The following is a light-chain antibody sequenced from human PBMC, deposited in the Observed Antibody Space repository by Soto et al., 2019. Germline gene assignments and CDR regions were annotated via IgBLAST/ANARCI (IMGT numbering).Light chain of an antibody. CDR2: DAS. Sequence: IQLIQSPSFLSATIGDTVTITCRASQDFSNFLAWYQQKPGRAPKLLMYDASTLQSGVPSRFSGSGSGTEFTLTISSLQPEDFATYYCQQLYSFPLTFGGGTKVDIK. J-gene: IGKJ4*01. CDR3: QQLYSFPLT. V-gene: IGKV1-9*01. CDR1: QDFSNF.